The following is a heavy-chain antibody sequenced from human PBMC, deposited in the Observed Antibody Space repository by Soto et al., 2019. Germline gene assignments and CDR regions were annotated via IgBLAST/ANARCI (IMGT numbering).Heavy chain of an antibody. CDR1: GYTFTSYD. CDR3: ARELSSSWRCDY. D-gene: IGHD6-13*01. Sequence: QVQLVQSGAEVKKPGDSVKVSCKASGYTFTSYDINWVRQATGQGLEWMGWMNPNSGNTGYAQKFQGRVTMTRNTSISTAYMELSSLKSEDTAVYYCARELSSSWRCDYWGQGTLVTVSS. CDR2: MNPNSGNT. J-gene: IGHJ4*02. V-gene: IGHV1-8*01.